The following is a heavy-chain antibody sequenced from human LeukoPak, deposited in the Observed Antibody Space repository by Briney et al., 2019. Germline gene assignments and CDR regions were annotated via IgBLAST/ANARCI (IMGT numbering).Heavy chain of an antibody. CDR3: ARDPLYSSSSARNYYYYMDV. D-gene: IGHD6-6*01. V-gene: IGHV1-69*05. CDR2: IIPIFGTA. CDR1: GGTFSSYA. Sequence: VASVKVSCKASGGTFSSYAISWVRQAPGQGLEWMGGIIPIFGTANYAQKFQGRVTITTDESTSTAYMELSSLRSEDTAVYYCARDPLYSSSSARNYYYYMDVWGKGTTVTVSS. J-gene: IGHJ6*03.